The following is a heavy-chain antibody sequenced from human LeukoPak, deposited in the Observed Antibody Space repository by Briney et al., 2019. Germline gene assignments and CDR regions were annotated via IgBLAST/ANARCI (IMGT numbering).Heavy chain of an antibody. Sequence: ASVKVSCKASGYTFTSYDINWVRQAAGQGLEWMGWMNPNSGNTGYAQKFQGRVTITRNTSISTAYMELSSLRSEDTAVYYCATNIAARPGGGYYYMDVWGKGTTVTVSS. CDR1: GYTFTSYD. D-gene: IGHD6-6*01. CDR2: MNPNSGNT. CDR3: ATNIAARPGGGYYYMDV. V-gene: IGHV1-8*03. J-gene: IGHJ6*03.